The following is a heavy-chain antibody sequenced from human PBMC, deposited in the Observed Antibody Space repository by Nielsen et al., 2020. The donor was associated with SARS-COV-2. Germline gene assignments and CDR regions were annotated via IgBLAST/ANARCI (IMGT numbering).Heavy chain of an antibody. Sequence: TLSLTCTVSGGSISSGDYYWSWIRQPPGKGLEWIGYIYYSGSTYYNPSLKSRVTISVDTSKNQFSLKLSSVTAADTAVYYCAREGGGYSSSWPFHYYYYGMDVWGQGTTVTVSS. CDR3: AREGGGYSSSWPFHYYYYGMDV. CDR2: IYYSGST. CDR1: GGSISSGDYY. D-gene: IGHD6-13*01. V-gene: IGHV4-30-4*01. J-gene: IGHJ6*02.